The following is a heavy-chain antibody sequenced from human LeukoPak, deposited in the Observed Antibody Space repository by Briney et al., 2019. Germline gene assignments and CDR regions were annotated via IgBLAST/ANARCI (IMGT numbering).Heavy chain of an antibody. Sequence: TSETLSLTCTVSGGSISSYYWSWIRQPPGKGLEWIAYISDIGSINYNPSLKSRVTISLHTSKNQFSLKLSSVTAADTAVYYCARFGAAAIYYYYGMDVWGQGTTVTVSS. CDR1: GGSISSYY. V-gene: IGHV4-59*08. J-gene: IGHJ6*02. CDR3: ARFGAAAIYYYYGMDV. D-gene: IGHD2-2*01. CDR2: ISDIGSI.